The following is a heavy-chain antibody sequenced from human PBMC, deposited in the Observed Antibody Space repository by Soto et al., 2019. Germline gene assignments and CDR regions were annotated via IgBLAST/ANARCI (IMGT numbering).Heavy chain of an antibody. CDR2: ISNTGST. J-gene: IGHJ5*02. Sequence: SETLSLTCTVSGDSITRGAYYWTWIRQHPGKGLEWIGYISNTGSTYYNPSLKSRLSISLDTSENQFSLKLTSVTAADTATYFCARARQYYDCELDPWGQGTLVTVSS. V-gene: IGHV4-31*03. CDR1: GDSITRGAYY. CDR3: ARARQYYDCELDP. D-gene: IGHD3-16*01.